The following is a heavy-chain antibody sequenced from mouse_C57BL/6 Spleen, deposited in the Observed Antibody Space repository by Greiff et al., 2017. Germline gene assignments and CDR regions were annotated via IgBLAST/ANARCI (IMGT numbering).Heavy chain of an antibody. Sequence: EVMLVESGGGLVKPGGSLKLSCAASGFTFSDYGMHWVRQAPEKGLEWVAYISSGSSTIYYADTVKGRFTISRDNAKNTLFLQMTSLRSEDTAMYYCARDYGSSPYYYAMDYWGQGTSVTVSS. J-gene: IGHJ4*01. V-gene: IGHV5-17*01. D-gene: IGHD1-1*01. CDR2: ISSGSSTI. CDR1: GFTFSDYG. CDR3: ARDYGSSPYYYAMDY.